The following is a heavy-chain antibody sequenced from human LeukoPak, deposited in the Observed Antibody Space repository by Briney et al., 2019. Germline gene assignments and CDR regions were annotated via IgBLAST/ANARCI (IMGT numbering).Heavy chain of an antibody. CDR2: IHSDGSDT. Sequence: GGSLRLPCAASGFIFSSYWMHWVRQAPGKGLVWVSRIHSDGSDTTYADSVKGRFTISRDNAKNTLYLQMNSLRAEDTAVYYCAREGNSCWRDDGFDIWGQGTMVTVSS. CDR3: AREGNSCWRDDGFDI. V-gene: IGHV3-74*01. D-gene: IGHD6-19*01. J-gene: IGHJ3*02. CDR1: GFIFSSYW.